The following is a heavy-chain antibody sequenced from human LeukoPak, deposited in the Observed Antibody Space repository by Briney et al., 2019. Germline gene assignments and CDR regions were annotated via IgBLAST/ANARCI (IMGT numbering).Heavy chain of an antibody. CDR3: ARGYYYDSSGYYYAEYFQH. V-gene: IGHV1-8*01. J-gene: IGHJ1*01. Sequence: ASVKVSCKASGYTFTSYDINWVRQATGQGLEWMGWMNPNSGNTGYAQKFQGRVTMTRNTSISTAYMELSSLRSEDTAVYYCARGYYYDSSGYYYAEYFQHWGQGTLVTVS. CDR2: MNPNSGNT. CDR1: GYTFTSYD. D-gene: IGHD3-22*01.